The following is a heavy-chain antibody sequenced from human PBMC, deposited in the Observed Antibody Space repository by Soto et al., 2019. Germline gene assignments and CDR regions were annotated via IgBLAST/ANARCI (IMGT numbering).Heavy chain of an antibody. CDR2: VNPSSGDX. CDR3: ARDRQYGDYGYSFDFWGQGTLVTVSSDYYVMDV. J-gene: IGHJ6*02. D-gene: IGHD4-17*01. V-gene: IGHV1-2*02. CDR1: GYTFTAYY. Sequence: ASVKVSCKTSGYTFTAYYMHWVRQAPGQGLKWMGWVNPSSGDXXXXXXXXXXXXXXRDTSVNTVYMELSGLNSDDTALYYCARDRQYGDYGYSFDFWGQGTLVTVSSDYYVMDVWGQGTTVTVSS.